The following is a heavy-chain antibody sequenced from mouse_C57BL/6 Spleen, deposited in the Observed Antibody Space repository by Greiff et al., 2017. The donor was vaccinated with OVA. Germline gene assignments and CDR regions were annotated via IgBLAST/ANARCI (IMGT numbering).Heavy chain of an antibody. D-gene: IGHD2-3*01. V-gene: IGHV1-53*01. Sequence: VQLQQSGTELVKPGASVKLSCKASGYTFTSYWMHWVKQRPGQGLEWIGNINPSNGGTNYNEKFKSKATLTVDKSSSTAYMQLSSLTSEDSAVYYCAIYDGYYDYAMDYWGQGTSVTVSS. CDR2: INPSNGGT. CDR3: AIYDGYYDYAMDY. J-gene: IGHJ4*01. CDR1: GYTFTSYW.